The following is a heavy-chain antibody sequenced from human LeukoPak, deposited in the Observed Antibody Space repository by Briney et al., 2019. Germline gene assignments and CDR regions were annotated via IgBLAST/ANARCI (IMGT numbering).Heavy chain of an antibody. D-gene: IGHD2-15*01. CDR1: GGSISNYY. J-gene: IGHJ4*02. CDR3: ASQYCSVTRCFDY. V-gene: IGHV4-4*07. CDR2: IYTSGTT. Sequence: SETLSLTCTVSGGSISNYYWSWIRQPAGKGLEWIGHIYTSGTTNYNPSLKGRVTMSVDTSKNQFSLKLSSVTAADTAVYYCASQYCSVTRCFDYWGQGTLVTVSS.